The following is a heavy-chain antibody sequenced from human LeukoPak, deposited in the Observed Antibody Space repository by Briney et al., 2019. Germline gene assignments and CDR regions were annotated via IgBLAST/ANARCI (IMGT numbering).Heavy chain of an antibody. V-gene: IGHV5-10-1*01. Sequence: THGESLRISCKGSGYSFTSYWISWVRQMPGKGLEWMGRIDPRDSYTKYSPSFEGHVTISVDKSISSAFLQWNSLKASDSAMYHCATGASKVTTDFANYWGQGTQVAVPS. CDR1: GYSFTSYW. J-gene: IGHJ4*02. D-gene: IGHD4-17*01. CDR3: ATGASKVTTDFANY. CDR2: IDPRDSYT.